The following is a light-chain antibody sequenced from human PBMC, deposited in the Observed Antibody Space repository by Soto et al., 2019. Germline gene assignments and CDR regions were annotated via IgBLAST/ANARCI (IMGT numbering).Light chain of an antibody. CDR2: AAS. J-gene: IGKJ4*01. Sequence: DIQMTQSPSSLSASVGDRVTITCRASQGISTYLAWFQQKPGKAPKSLIYAASSLHSGVPSKFSGSGSGTDFTLTISSLHPEDVATYYCQHYNNYPLTFVGGTKVEIK. CDR1: QGISTY. V-gene: IGKV1-16*02. CDR3: QHYNNYPLT.